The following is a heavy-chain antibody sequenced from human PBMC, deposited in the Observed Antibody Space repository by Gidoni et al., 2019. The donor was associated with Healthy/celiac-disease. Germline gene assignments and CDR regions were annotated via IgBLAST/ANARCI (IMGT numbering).Heavy chain of an antibody. CDR1: GFTFGDYA. J-gene: IGHJ4*02. V-gene: IGHV3-49*03. CDR3: TRNVPAIVVVIDIYYFDY. Sequence: EVQLVESGGGLVQPGRSLRLSCTASGFTFGDYAMSWFRQAPGKGLEWVGFIRSKAYGGTTEYAASVKGRFTISRDDSKSIAYLQMNSLKTEDTAVYYCTRNVPAIVVVIDIYYFDYWGQGTLVTVSS. CDR2: IRSKAYGGTT. D-gene: IGHD3-22*01.